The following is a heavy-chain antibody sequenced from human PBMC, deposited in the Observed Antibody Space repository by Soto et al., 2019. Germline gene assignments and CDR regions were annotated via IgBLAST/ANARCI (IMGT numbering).Heavy chain of an antibody. CDR2: IYSGGTT. CDR1: GFTVSSTNY. CDR3: RGYGY. Sequence: EVQVVESGGGLIQPGGSLRLSCVVSGFTVSSTNYMSWVRQAPGKGLEWVSVIYSGGTTFYADSVKGRFTISRDNCKNTLYLQMNSRRAEDKAVYYRRGYGYWGQGTLVTVSS. D-gene: IGHD5-12*01. V-gene: IGHV3-53*01. J-gene: IGHJ4*02.